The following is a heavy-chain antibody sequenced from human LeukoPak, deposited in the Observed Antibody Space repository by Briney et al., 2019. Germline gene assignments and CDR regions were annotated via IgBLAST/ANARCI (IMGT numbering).Heavy chain of an antibody. CDR3: AELGITMIRGV. J-gene: IGHJ6*04. D-gene: IGHD3-22*01. V-gene: IGHV3-30*04. CDR1: GFTFSSYA. Sequence: GGSLRLSCAASGFTFSSYAMHWVRQAPGKGLEWVAVISYDGSNKYYADSVKGRFTISRDNAKNSLYLQMNSLRAEDTAVYYCAELGITMIRGVWGKGTTVTISS. CDR2: ISYDGSNK.